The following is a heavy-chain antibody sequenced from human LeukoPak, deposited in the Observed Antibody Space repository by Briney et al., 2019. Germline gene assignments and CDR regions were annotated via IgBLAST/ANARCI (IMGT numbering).Heavy chain of an antibody. CDR2: ISWNSGSI. J-gene: IGHJ2*01. D-gene: IGHD6-13*01. V-gene: IGHV3-9*03. CDR1: GFTFDDYA. Sequence: GRSLRLSCSASGFTFDDYAMHWVRPAPGKGLEWVSGISWNSGSIGYADSVKGRFTISRDNAKNSLYLQMNSLRAEDMALYYCAKGDSSSWYWYFDLWGRGTLVTVSS. CDR3: AKGDSSSWYWYFDL.